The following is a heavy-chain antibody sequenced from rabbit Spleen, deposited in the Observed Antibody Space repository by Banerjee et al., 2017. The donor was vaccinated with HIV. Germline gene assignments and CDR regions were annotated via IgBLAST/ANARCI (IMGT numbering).Heavy chain of an antibody. D-gene: IGHD8-1*01. CDR2: IETGSSGFT. CDR3: ARDSGSSFSSYGMDL. V-gene: IGHV1S45*01. CDR1: GVSFSSNYY. J-gene: IGHJ6*01. Sequence: QEQLVESGGDLVKPGASLTLTCSASGVSFSSNYYMCWVRQAPGKGLEWIACIETGSSGFTYFASWAKGRFTCSKTSSTTVTLQMTSLTAADTATYFCARDSGSSFSSYGMDLWGPGTLVTVS.